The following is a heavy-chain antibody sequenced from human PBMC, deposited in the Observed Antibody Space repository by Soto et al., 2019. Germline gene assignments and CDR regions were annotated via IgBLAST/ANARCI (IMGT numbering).Heavy chain of an antibody. CDR2: MNPNSGNT. CDR1: GYTFTSYD. Sequence: ASVKVSCKASGYTFTSYDINWVRQATGQGLEWMGWMNPNSGNTGYAQKFQGRVTMTRNTSISTAYMELSSLRSEDTAVYYCARGRRGDYDFWRGYYHYYYYSGMDVWGQGTTVTVSS. J-gene: IGHJ6*02. V-gene: IGHV1-8*01. CDR3: ARGRRGDYDFWRGYYHYYYYSGMDV. D-gene: IGHD3-3*01.